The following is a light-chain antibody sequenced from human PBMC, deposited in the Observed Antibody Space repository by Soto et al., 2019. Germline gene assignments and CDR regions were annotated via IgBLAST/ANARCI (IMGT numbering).Light chain of an antibody. Sequence: QSVMTQPPSVSAAPGQKVTISCSGSSSNIGGNSVSWYQQLPGTAPKVLIYDDNKRPSGIPDRFSGSKSGTSDTLGITGFQTGDEADYYCGSWDSSLSAYVFGTGTKLTVL. CDR3: GSWDSSLSAYV. CDR2: DDN. V-gene: IGLV1-51*01. CDR1: SSNIGGNS. J-gene: IGLJ1*01.